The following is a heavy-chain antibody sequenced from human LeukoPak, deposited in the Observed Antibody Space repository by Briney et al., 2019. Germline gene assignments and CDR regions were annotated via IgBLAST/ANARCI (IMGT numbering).Heavy chain of an antibody. CDR3: ARSYAPYYYGSGRTQDFDY. D-gene: IGHD3-10*01. V-gene: IGHV1-18*01. CDR2: INTNNGNT. Sequence: ASVKVSCKSSDYTFTSYDISWVRQAPGQGLDWMGWINTNNGNTKYAQNFQGRVTMTTDTSTSTPYMELRSLRFDDTAVYYCARSYAPYYYGSGRTQDFDYWGQGTLVTVSS. J-gene: IGHJ4*02. CDR1: DYTFTSYD.